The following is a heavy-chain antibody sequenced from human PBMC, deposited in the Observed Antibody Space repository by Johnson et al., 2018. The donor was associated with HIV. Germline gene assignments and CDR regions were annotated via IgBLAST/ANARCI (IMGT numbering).Heavy chain of an antibody. CDR1: GFTFSSYA. D-gene: IGHD3-16*01. J-gene: IGHJ3*02. Sequence: VLLVESGGGVVQPGRSLRLSCAASGFTFSSYAMHWVRQAPGKGLEWVAVISGSGGSTYYADSVKGRFTISRDNSKNSLYLQMNSLRAEDTAVYYCASYSRPRAYDYALGSDAFDMWGQGTLVTVSS. CDR2: ISGSGGST. V-gene: IGHV3-23*04. CDR3: ASYSRPRAYDYALGSDAFDM.